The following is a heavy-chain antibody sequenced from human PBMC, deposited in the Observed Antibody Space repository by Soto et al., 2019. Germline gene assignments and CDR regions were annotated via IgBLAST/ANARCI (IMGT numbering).Heavy chain of an antibody. CDR1: AFTSTRHA. J-gene: IGHJ4*02. CDR2: ISGSGGST. CDR3: AKAQGLLWFYDY. D-gene: IGHD3-10*01. Sequence: GRCLRLSCPPSAFTSTRHAMSCVRQAPGKGLEWGSAISGSGGSTYYADSVKGRYTISRDNSKNTLYLQMNSLRAEDTAVYYCAKAQGLLWFYDYWGQGTLVTVSS. V-gene: IGHV3-23*01.